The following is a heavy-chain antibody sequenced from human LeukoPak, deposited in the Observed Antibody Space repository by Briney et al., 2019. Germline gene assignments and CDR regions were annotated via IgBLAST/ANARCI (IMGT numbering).Heavy chain of an antibody. CDR3: ARSEMATSDFDY. Sequence: SETLSLTCTVSGYSISSGYYWGWIRPPPGKGLEWIGSIYHSGSTYYNPSLKSRVTISVDTSKNQFSLKLSSVTAADTAVYYCARSEMATSDFDYWGQGTLVTVSS. V-gene: IGHV4-38-2*02. CDR2: IYHSGST. D-gene: IGHD5-24*01. J-gene: IGHJ4*02. CDR1: GYSISSGYY.